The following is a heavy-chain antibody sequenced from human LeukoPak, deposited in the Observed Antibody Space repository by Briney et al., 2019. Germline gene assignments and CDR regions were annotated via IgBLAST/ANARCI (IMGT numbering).Heavy chain of an antibody. V-gene: IGHV3-9*01. CDR3: AKDRSGSYSNWFDP. Sequence: TGRSLRLSCAASGFTFSDFTMNWVRQAPGKGLEWVSGISWNSGSIGYADSVKGRFTISRDNAKNSLYLQMNSLRAEDTALYYCAKDRSGSYSNWFDPWGQGTLVTVSS. D-gene: IGHD1-26*01. J-gene: IGHJ5*02. CDR1: GFTFSDFT. CDR2: ISWNSGSI.